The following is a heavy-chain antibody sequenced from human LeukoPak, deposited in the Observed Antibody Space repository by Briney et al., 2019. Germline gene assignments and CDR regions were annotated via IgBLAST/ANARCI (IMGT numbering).Heavy chain of an antibody. J-gene: IGHJ4*02. V-gene: IGHV4-34*01. Sequence: SETLSLTCAAYGGSFSGYYWSWIRQPPGKGLEWIGEINHSGSTNYNPSLKSRVTMSVDTSKNQFSLKLSSVTAADTAVYYCARGARDGDYFYFDYWGQGTLVTVSS. CDR3: ARGARDGDYFYFDY. D-gene: IGHD4-17*01. CDR1: GGSFSGYY. CDR2: INHSGST.